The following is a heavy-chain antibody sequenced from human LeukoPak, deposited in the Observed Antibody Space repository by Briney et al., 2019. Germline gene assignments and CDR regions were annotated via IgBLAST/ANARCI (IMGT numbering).Heavy chain of an antibody. CDR2: IYSGGST. J-gene: IGHJ4*02. V-gene: IGHV3-66*02. CDR1: GFTFSSYA. Sequence: PGGSLRFSXAASGFTFSSYAMSWVRQTPGKGLEWVSVIYSGGSTYYADSVKGRFTISRDNSKNTLYLQMNSLRAEDTAVYYCARARGYGDPYYFDYWGQGTLVTVSS. CDR3: ARARGYGDPYYFDY. D-gene: IGHD4-17*01.